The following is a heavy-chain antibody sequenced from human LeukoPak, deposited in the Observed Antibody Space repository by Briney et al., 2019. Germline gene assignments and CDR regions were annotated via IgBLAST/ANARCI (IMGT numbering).Heavy chain of an antibody. J-gene: IGHJ4*02. Sequence: PGGSLRLSCAASGFTFSSYSMNWVRQAPGKGLEWVSSISSSSYIYYADSVKGRFTISRDNAKNSLYLQMNSLRAEDTAVYYCARDFGLGEAFDYWGQGTLVTVSS. CDR2: ISSSSYI. CDR3: ARDFGLGEAFDY. D-gene: IGHD3-3*01. CDR1: GFTFSSYS. V-gene: IGHV3-21*01.